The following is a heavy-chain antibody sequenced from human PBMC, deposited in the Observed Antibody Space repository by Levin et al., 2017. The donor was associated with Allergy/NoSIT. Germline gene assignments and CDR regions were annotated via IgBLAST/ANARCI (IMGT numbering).Heavy chain of an antibody. Sequence: ASVKVSCKASGYTFTSYGISWVRQAPGQGLEWMGWISAYNGNTNYAQKLQGRVTMTTDTSTSTAYMELRSLRSDDTAVYYCARQMGDIVVVVAAPNDAFDIWGQGTMVTVSS. CDR3: ARQMGDIVVVVAAPNDAFDI. V-gene: IGHV1-18*01. CDR2: ISAYNGNT. D-gene: IGHD2-15*01. J-gene: IGHJ3*02. CDR1: GYTFTSYG.